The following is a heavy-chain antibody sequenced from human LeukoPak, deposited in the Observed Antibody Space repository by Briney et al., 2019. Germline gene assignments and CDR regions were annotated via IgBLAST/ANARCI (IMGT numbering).Heavy chain of an antibody. CDR2: INHSGST. CDR3: AKDSENWGTARKTKDGGY. Sequence: SETLSLTCAVYGGSFSGYYWSWIRQPPGKGLEWIGEINHSGSTNYNPSLKSRVTISVDTSKNQFSLKLSSVTAADTAVYYCAKDSENWGTARKTKDGGYWGQGTLVTVSS. D-gene: IGHD7-27*01. CDR1: GGSFSGYY. V-gene: IGHV4-34*01. J-gene: IGHJ4*02.